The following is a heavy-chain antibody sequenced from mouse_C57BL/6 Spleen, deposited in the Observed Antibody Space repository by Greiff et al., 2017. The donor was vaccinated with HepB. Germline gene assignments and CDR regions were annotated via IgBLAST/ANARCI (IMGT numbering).Heavy chain of an antibody. CDR3: ARGGFITTVVATDWYFDV. J-gene: IGHJ1*03. CDR1: GYTFTSYW. V-gene: IGHV1-61*01. Sequence: QVQLQQPGAELVRPGSSVKLSCKASGYTFTSYWMDWVKQRPGQGLEWIGNIYPSDSETHYNQKFKDKATLTVDKSSSTADMQLSSLTSEDSAVYYCARGGFITTVVATDWYFDVWGTGTTVTVSS. D-gene: IGHD1-1*01. CDR2: IYPSDSET.